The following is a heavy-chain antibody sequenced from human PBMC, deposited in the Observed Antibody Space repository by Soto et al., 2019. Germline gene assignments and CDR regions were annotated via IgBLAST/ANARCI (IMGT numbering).Heavy chain of an antibody. Sequence: VKVSCKASGYTFTSYGISWVRQAPGQGLEWMGWISAYNGNTNYAQKLQGRVTITTDTSTSTAYMELRSLRSDDTAVYYCARGSSIWYDYYYYYMDVWGQGTKVTVSS. J-gene: IGHJ6*02. CDR2: ISAYNGNT. V-gene: IGHV1-18*04. D-gene: IGHD6-13*01. CDR3: ARGSSIWYDYYYYYMDV. CDR1: GYTFTSYG.